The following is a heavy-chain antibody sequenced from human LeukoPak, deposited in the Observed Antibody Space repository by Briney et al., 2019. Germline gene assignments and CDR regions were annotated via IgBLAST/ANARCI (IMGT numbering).Heavy chain of an antibody. J-gene: IGHJ3*02. D-gene: IGHD5-24*01. CDR1: GYSFTSYW. CDR3: ARHNSADGYNSGDAFDI. Sequence: GESLKISCKGSGYSFTSYWIGWVRQMPGKGLEWMGIIYPGDSDTRYSPSFQGQVTISADKSIRTAYLQWSSPKASDPAMYYCARHNSADGYNSGDAFDIWGQGTMVTVSS. V-gene: IGHV5-51*01. CDR2: IYPGDSDT.